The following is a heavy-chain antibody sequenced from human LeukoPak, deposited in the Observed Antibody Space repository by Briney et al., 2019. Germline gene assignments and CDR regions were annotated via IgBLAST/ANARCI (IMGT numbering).Heavy chain of an antibody. CDR2: IFYSGST. Sequence: SETLSLTCTVSGGSISSSSYYWGWIRQPPGKGLEWIGSIFYSGSTFYNPSLKSRVTISVDTSKNHFSLKLSSVTAADTAVYYCASPDTHSCSSTSCYIHDAFDIWGQGTMVTVSS. CDR1: GGSISSSSYY. D-gene: IGHD2-2*02. V-gene: IGHV4-39*07. J-gene: IGHJ3*02. CDR3: ASPDTHSCSSTSCYIHDAFDI.